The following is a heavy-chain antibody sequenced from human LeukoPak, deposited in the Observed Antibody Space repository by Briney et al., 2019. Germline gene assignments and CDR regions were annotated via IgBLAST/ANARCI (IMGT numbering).Heavy chain of an antibody. CDR1: GFTFNSYG. V-gene: IGHV3-48*02. D-gene: IGHD4-11*01. CDR3: ARVYGNRRVLDY. J-gene: IGHJ4*02. Sequence: PGGSLRLSCAASGFTFNSYGMNWVRQAPGKGQEWVSYIGSSCSTVYYADSVKGRFTISRDNAKNTLYRQMNSLTDEATAVYYCARVYGNRRVLDYWGQGTLVTVSS. CDR2: IGSSCSTV.